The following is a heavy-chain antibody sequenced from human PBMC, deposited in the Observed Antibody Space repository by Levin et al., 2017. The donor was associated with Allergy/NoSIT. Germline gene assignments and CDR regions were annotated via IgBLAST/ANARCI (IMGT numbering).Heavy chain of an antibody. J-gene: IGHJ4*02. CDR1: GGSISSSSYY. Sequence: ESLKISCTVSGGSISSSSYYWGWLRQPPGKGLEWIGSIYYSGSTYYNPSLKSRVTISVDTSKNQFSLKLSSVTAADTSVYYCATYYDILSGYHWPGGINYWGQGTLVTVS. D-gene: IGHD3-9*01. V-gene: IGHV4-39*01. CDR3: ATYYDILSGYHWPGGINY. CDR2: IYYSGST.